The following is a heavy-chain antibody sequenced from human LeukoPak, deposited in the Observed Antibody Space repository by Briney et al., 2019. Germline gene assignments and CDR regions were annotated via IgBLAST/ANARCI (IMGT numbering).Heavy chain of an antibody. Sequence: SETLSLTCSVSGGSISLSYYYWGWIRQPPGKALEWIGSVYYSGTTSYNPSLKSRVTMSVDTSKNQFSLKLSSVTAADTAVYYCARERDSSSWSPYYYYYYMDVWGKGTTVTISS. D-gene: IGHD6-13*01. CDR3: ARERDSSSWSPYYYYYYMDV. V-gene: IGHV4-39*07. CDR1: GGSISLSYYY. CDR2: VYYSGTT. J-gene: IGHJ6*03.